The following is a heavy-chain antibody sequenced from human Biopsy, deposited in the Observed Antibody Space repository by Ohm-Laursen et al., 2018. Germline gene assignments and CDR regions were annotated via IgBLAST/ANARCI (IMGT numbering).Heavy chain of an antibody. CDR3: AGGAAKGNPYDH. D-gene: IGHD3-10*01. J-gene: IGHJ5*02. CDR1: GGTFSSYV. V-gene: IGHV1-69*06. CDR2: IIPTFDTP. Sequence: SVKVSCKASGGTFSSYVISWVRQAPGQGLEWMGRIIPTFDTPTYAPDFQGRITFTADKSTGTAHLDLSRLRSEDTAIYYCAGGAAKGNPYDHWGQGTLGTVSS.